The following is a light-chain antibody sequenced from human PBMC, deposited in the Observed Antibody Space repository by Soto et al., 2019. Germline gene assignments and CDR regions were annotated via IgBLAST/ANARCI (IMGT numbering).Light chain of an antibody. V-gene: IGKV3-15*01. J-gene: IGKJ4*01. CDR2: SAS. Sequence: EVVMTQSPATQSVSPGERATLSGRGSQSVSNNLAWYQQKPCQAPRLFIYSASTRATGIPARFSGSASGTEFTLTISSLQSEDFAVYYCQQYNEWPLTFGGGTKVETK. CDR3: QQYNEWPLT. CDR1: QSVSNN.